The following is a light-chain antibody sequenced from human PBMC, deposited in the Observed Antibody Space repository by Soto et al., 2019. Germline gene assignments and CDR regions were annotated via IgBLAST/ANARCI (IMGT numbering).Light chain of an antibody. CDR3: AAWDDTLHAYV. CDR1: SSNIETNS. J-gene: IGLJ1*01. Sequence: QSVRTQPPSTSGTPGQRVTISCSGSSSNIETNSVDWYQQLPGTAPKLLIFLYSQRPSGVPDRFSGSKSGTSASLAISGLQSGDEAAYFCAAWDDTLHAYVFGTVTKVTDL. V-gene: IGLV1-44*01. CDR2: LYS.